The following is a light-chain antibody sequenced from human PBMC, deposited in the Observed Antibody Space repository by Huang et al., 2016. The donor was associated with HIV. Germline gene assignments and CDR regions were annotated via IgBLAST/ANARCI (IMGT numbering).Light chain of an antibody. V-gene: IGKV3-15*01. J-gene: IGKJ4*01. Sequence: EIVMTQSPATLSVSPGERATLSCRASQSVSSNLAWYQQKPGKAPRPLMYGASTRATGIPARVSGSGSGTEFTLTISSLQSEDIAVYYCQQYNNWPPLTFGGGTKVEIK. CDR3: QQYNNWPPLT. CDR2: GAS. CDR1: QSVSSN.